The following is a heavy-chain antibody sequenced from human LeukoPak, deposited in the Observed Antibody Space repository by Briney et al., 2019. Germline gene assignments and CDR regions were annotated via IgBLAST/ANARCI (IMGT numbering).Heavy chain of an antibody. J-gene: IGHJ2*01. V-gene: IGHV4-34*01. D-gene: IGHD3-22*01. CDR1: GXSFSGYY. CDR2: INHSGST. Sequence: SETLSLTCAVYGXSFSGYYGSWIRQPPGKGLEWIGEINHSGSTNYNPSLKSRVTISVDTSKNQFSLKLSSVTAAYTGVYYCARDTGSGYYPYWYFDLWGRGTLVTVSS. CDR3: ARDTGSGYYPYWYFDL.